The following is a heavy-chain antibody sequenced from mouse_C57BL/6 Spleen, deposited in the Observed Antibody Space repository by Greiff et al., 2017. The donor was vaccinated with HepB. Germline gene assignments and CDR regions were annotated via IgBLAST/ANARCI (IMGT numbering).Heavy chain of an antibody. CDR3: ARTTTGPFYAMDY. CDR2: IDPANGNT. V-gene: IGHV14-3*01. CDR1: GFNIKNTY. Sequence: VQLKESVAELVRPGASVKLSCTASGFNIKNTYMHWVKQRPEQGLEWIGRIDPANGNTKYAPKFQGKATITADTSSNTAYLQLSSLTSEDTAIYYCARTTTGPFYAMDYWGQGTSVTVSS. D-gene: IGHD1-1*01. J-gene: IGHJ4*01.